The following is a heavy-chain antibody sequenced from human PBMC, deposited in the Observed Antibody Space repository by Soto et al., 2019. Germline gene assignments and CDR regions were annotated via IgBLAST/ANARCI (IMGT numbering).Heavy chain of an antibody. D-gene: IGHD6-13*01. CDR3: ARLRGSSSYYYYGMDV. CDR1: GGSISSYY. V-gene: IGHV4-59*01. Sequence: SETLSLTCTVSGGSISSYYWSWIRQPPGKGLEWIGYIYYSGSTNYNPSLKSRVTISVDTSKDQFSLKLSSVAAADTAMYYCARLRGSSSYYYYGMDVWGQGTTVTVSS. CDR2: IYYSGST. J-gene: IGHJ6*02.